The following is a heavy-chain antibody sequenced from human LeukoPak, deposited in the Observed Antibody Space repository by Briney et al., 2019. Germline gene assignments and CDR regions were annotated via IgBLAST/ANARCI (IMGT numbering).Heavy chain of an antibody. CDR3: AREACSSTSCQIFHYYYYYYGMDV. V-gene: IGHV4-4*07. CDR2: IYTSGST. CDR1: GGSISSYY. D-gene: IGHD2-2*01. Sequence: PSETLSLTCTVSGGSISSYYWSWIRQPAGKGLEWIGRIYTSGSTSYNPSLKSRVTMSVDTSKNQFSLKLSSVTAADTAAYYCAREACSSTSCQIFHYYYYYYGMDVWGQGTTVTVSS. J-gene: IGHJ6*02.